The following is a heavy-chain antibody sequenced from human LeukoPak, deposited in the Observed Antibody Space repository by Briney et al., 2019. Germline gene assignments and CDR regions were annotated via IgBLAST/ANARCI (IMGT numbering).Heavy chain of an antibody. D-gene: IGHD3-3*01. J-gene: IGHJ6*02. CDR1: GYTFTGYY. CDR3: ARGRYDYDFWSGYYNRYYYYGMDA. CDR2: INPNSGGT. Sequence: ASVKVSCKASGYTFTGYYMHWVRQAPGQGLEWMGWINPNSGGTNYAQKFQGWVTMTRDTSISTAYMELSRLRSDDTAVYYCARGRYDYDFWSGYYNRYYYYGMDAWGQGTTVTVSS. V-gene: IGHV1-2*04.